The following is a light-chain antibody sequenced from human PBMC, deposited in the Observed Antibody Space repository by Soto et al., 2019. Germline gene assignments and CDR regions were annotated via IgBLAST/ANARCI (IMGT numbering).Light chain of an antibody. CDR3: QHYNNWHPWT. CDR1: QTISSW. CDR2: AAS. V-gene: IGKV1-5*01. Sequence: DIQMTQSPSTLSGSVGDRVTITCGASQTISSWVAWYQQKPGKAPKLLIYAASTLHSGVPSRFSGSGSGTEFTLTISTLQSEDFAIHYCQHYNNWHPWTFGQGTKVDIK. J-gene: IGKJ1*01.